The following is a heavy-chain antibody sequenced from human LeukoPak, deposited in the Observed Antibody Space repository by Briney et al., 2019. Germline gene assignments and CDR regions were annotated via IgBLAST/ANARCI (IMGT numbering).Heavy chain of an antibody. D-gene: IGHD2-15*01. V-gene: IGHV4-30-2*01. CDR3: ARGVGDYYYYGMDV. CDR2: IYHSGST. J-gene: IGHJ6*02. Sequence: SQTLSLTCAVSGGSISSGGYSWSWIRQPPGKGLEWIGYIYHSGSTYYNPSLKSRVTISVDRSKNQFSLKLSSVTAADTAVYYCARGVGDYYYYGMDVWGQGTTVTVSS. CDR1: GGSISSGGYS.